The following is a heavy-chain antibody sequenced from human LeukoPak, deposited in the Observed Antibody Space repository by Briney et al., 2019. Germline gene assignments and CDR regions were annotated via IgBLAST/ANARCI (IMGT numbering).Heavy chain of an antibody. Sequence: GGSLRLSCAASGFTVSSNYMSWVRQAPGKGLEWVSVIYSGGSTYYADSVKGRFTISRDNSKNTLYLQMNSLRAEDTAVYYCARERDIGVAGTGGWFDPWGQGTLVTVSS. J-gene: IGHJ5*02. V-gene: IGHV3-53*01. CDR2: IYSGGST. D-gene: IGHD6-19*01. CDR1: GFTVSSNY. CDR3: ARERDIGVAGTGGWFDP.